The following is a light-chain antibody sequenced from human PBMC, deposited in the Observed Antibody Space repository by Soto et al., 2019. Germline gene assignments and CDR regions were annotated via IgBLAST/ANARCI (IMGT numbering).Light chain of an antibody. CDR1: QTISSW. J-gene: IGKJ1*01. V-gene: IGKV1-5*03. CDR3: QQYNTHSGT. CDR2: KAS. Sequence: DIQMTQSPSTLSGSVGYRVTITCLAIQTISSWLAWYQQKPGKAPKLLIYKASTLKSGVPARFSGSGSGTEFILTISSLQPDDVGTYYCQQYNTHSGTFGQGTKVDIK.